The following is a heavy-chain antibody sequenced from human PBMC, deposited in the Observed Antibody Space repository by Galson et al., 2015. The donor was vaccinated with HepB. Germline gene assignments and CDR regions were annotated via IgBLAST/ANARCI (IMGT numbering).Heavy chain of an antibody. Sequence: SVKVSCKVSGGTFSSYTISWVRQAPGQGLEWMGRIIPILGIANYAQKFQGRVTITADKSTSTAYMELSSLRSEDTAVYYCARKGPEGAPSTNHDAFDIWGQGTMVTVSS. J-gene: IGHJ3*02. D-gene: IGHD2-8*01. V-gene: IGHV1-69*02. CDR2: IIPILGIA. CDR3: ARKGPEGAPSTNHDAFDI. CDR1: GGTFSSYT.